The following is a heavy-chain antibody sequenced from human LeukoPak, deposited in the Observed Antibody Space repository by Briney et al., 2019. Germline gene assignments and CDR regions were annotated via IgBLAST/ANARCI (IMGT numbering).Heavy chain of an antibody. J-gene: IGHJ4*02. CDR1: VASVSSDNYY. CDR2: VYYSGST. D-gene: IGHD6-6*01. Sequence: SETLSLTCTVSVASVSSDNYYWSWIRQPPGKGLEWIGYVYYSGSTNYNPSLKSRVTISVDTSKNQFSLKLSSMTAADTAVYYCARRKAVRPRDYYFDYWGQGTLVTVSS. CDR3: ARRKAVRPRDYYFDY. V-gene: IGHV4-61*01.